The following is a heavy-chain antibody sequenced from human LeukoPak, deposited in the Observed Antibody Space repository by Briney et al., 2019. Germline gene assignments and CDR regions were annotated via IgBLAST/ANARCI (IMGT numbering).Heavy chain of an antibody. CDR2: IIWNGVDT. V-gene: IGHV3-20*04. D-gene: IGHD1-7*01. CDR1: VFIFYGYG. CDR3: ARNYLDSNVYLKLHSFAH. J-gene: IGHJ4*02. Sequence: PGGSLRLSCAASVFIFYGYGMTWVRQVPGKGLEWVSSIIWNGVDTDYAESVKGRFTISRDNAKNFLYLQMSSLRAEDTAFYYFARNYLDSNVYLKLHSFAHWGQGTLVTVSS.